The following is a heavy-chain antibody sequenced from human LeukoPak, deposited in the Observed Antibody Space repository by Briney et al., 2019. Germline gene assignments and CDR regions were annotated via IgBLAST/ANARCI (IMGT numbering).Heavy chain of an antibody. CDR1: GSTSGDYA. V-gene: IGHV3-49*03. CDR3: SRVPIRTVTLVIVVRGYDVFDI. J-gene: IGHJ3*02. Sequence: GGSLRLSCTASGSTSGDYAMTWFRQAPGKGLEWVGFIRSRAYGCTPEIAASVKGIFPISRDDSKNAAYLQMNSLTAEDTAVYFCSRVPIRTVTLVIVVRGYDVFDIWGPGTKVAVSS. D-gene: IGHD3-22*01. CDR2: IRSRAYGCTP.